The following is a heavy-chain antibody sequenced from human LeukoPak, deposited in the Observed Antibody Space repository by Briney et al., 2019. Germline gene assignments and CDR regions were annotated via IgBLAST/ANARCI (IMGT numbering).Heavy chain of an antibody. D-gene: IGHD3-10*01. CDR3: ARSTIVRGILGSGGAFDI. CDR1: GYTFTNWW. J-gene: IGHJ3*02. CDR2: IYPGDSAT. V-gene: IGHV5-51*01. Sequence: GESLKISCKASGYTFTNWWIGWVRQMPGKGLEWMGIIYPGDSATRNSPSFQGQVTISADKSLSTAYLQWSSLRASDTAMYYCARSTIVRGILGSGGAFDIWGQGTMVTVSS.